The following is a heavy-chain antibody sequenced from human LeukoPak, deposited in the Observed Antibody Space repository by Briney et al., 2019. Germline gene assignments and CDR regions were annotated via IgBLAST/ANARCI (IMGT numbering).Heavy chain of an antibody. CDR2: ISGSGAST. Sequence: GGSLRLSCAASGFTFSTSAMSWVRRAPGKGLEWVSAISGSGASTYYADSVKGRFTISRDNSKNTLYLQINSLRAEDTAVNHCAKGVSGYVPGYWGQGTLVTVSS. V-gene: IGHV3-23*01. J-gene: IGHJ4*02. D-gene: IGHD6-25*01. CDR3: AKGVSGYVPGY. CDR1: GFTFSTSA.